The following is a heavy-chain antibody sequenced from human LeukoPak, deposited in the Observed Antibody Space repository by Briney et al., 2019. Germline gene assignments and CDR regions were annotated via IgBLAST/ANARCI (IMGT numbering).Heavy chain of an antibody. Sequence: PGGSLRLSCAASGFTFSSYSMNWVRQAPGKGLEWVSTISSSGSYIYYADSVKGRFTISRDNAKNSLYLQMNSLRAEDTAVYYCARARDSKYYFDYWGQGTLVTVSS. CDR3: ARARDSKYYFDY. V-gene: IGHV3-21*01. D-gene: IGHD3/OR15-3a*01. CDR2: ISSSGSYI. CDR1: GFTFSSYS. J-gene: IGHJ4*02.